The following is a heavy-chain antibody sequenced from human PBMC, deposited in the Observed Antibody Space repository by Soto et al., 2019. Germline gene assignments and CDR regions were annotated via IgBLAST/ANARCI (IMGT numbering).Heavy chain of an antibody. D-gene: IGHD6-19*01. CDR2: IDDSGTT. CDR1: GGSINSYF. CDR3: ARGGSSGWYLDY. J-gene: IGHJ4*02. Sequence: PSETLSLTCTVSGGSINSYFWTWLRQPPGRGLECIAYIDDSGTTTYSPSLRSRVTISVDTSTNQFSLNPKSVTAADTAVYYCARGGSSGWYLDYWGLGTLVTVSS. V-gene: IGHV4-59*01.